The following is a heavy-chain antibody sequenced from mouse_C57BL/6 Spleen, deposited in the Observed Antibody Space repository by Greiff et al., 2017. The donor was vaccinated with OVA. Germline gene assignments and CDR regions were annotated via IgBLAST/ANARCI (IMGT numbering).Heavy chain of an antibody. Sequence: VQLQQSGPGLVQPSQSLSITCTVSGFSLTSYGVHWVRQSPGKGLEWLGVIWSGGSTDYNAAFISRLSISKDNSKSQVFFKMNSLQADDTAIYYCARRGGTTVVPLGKSYAMDYWGQGTSVTVSS. V-gene: IGHV2-2*01. CDR3: ARRGGTTVVPLGKSYAMDY. CDR1: GFSLTSYG. J-gene: IGHJ4*01. CDR2: IWSGGST. D-gene: IGHD1-1*01.